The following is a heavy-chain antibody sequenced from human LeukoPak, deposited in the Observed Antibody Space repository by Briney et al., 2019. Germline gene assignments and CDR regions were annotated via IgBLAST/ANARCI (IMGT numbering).Heavy chain of an antibody. Sequence: GASVKVSCKASGYTFSAYYMHWVRQAPGQGLEWMGWSNPNTGGTYFAQKFQGRVTMIRDTSLSTAYMEVTWLTSDDTAVYYCARTTLQLAARTGLPFDFWGQGTLVTVSS. D-gene: IGHD6-6*01. CDR1: GYTFSAYY. CDR3: ARTTLQLAARTGLPFDF. J-gene: IGHJ4*02. CDR2: SNPNTGGT. V-gene: IGHV1-2*02.